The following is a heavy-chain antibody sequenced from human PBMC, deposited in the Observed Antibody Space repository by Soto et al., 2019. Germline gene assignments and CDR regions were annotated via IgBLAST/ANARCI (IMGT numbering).Heavy chain of an antibody. V-gene: IGHV4-34*01. J-gene: IGHJ6*03. Sequence: QVQLQQWGAGLLKPSETLSLTCAVYGGSFSGYYWSWIRQPPGKGLEWIGEINHSGSTNYNPSLKSRVTISVDTSKNQFSLKLSSVTAADTAVYYCARSSRIAARPYYYYYMDVWGKGTTVTVSS. D-gene: IGHD6-6*01. CDR3: ARSSRIAARPYYYYYMDV. CDR2: INHSGST. CDR1: GGSFSGYY.